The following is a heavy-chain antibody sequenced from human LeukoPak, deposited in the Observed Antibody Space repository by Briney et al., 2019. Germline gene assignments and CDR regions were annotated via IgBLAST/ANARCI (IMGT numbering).Heavy chain of an antibody. CDR1: GFTVSSYE. D-gene: IGHD5-18*01. Sequence: GASLRLSCAASGFTVSSYEMNWVRQAPGKGMEWVSYISSSGSTIYYADSVKGRFTISRDNAKNSLYLQMNSLRAEDTAVYYCARVGYSYGLDYWGQGTLVTVSS. CDR3: ARVGYSYGLDY. V-gene: IGHV3-48*03. J-gene: IGHJ4*02. CDR2: ISSSGSTI.